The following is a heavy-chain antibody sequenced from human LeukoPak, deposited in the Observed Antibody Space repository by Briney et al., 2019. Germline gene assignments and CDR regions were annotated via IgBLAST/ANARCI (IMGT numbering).Heavy chain of an antibody. D-gene: IGHD2-21*02. CDR1: GGSISSGGYY. V-gene: IGHV4-31*03. Sequence: SETPSLTCTVSGGSISSGGYYWSWIRQHPGKGLEWIGYIYYSGSTYYNPSLKSRVTISVDTSKNQFSLKLSSVTAADTAVYYCARTDPVVVTALDAFDIWGQGTMVTVSS. CDR3: ARTDPVVVTALDAFDI. CDR2: IYYSGST. J-gene: IGHJ3*02.